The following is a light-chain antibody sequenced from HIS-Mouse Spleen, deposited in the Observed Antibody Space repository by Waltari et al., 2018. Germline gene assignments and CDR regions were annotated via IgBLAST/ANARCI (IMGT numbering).Light chain of an antibody. CDR1: QSVSSSY. J-gene: IGKJ1*01. Sequence: EIVLTHSPGHLSVSPGERAPLSCRASQSVSSSYLAWYQQKPGQAPRLLIYGASSRATGIPDRLSGSGSGTDFTLTISRLEPEDFAVYYCQQYGSSPWTFGQGTKVEIK. CDR2: GAS. CDR3: QQYGSSPWT. V-gene: IGKV3-20*01.